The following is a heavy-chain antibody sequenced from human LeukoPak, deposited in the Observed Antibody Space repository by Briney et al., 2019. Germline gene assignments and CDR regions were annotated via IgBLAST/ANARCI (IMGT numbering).Heavy chain of an antibody. J-gene: IGHJ5*02. CDR2: INYSGST. D-gene: IGHD7-27*01. Sequence: SETLSLTFTVSGGSISRDVYYWSWTRQPPGKGLEWIGYINYSGSTYYNPSLKSRVTISVDTSKNQFSLRLSSVTAADTAVYHCASDLTVPPYNWFDPGAQGTLVTVSS. CDR1: GGSISRDVYY. V-gene: IGHV4-30-4*01. CDR3: ASDLTVPPYNWFDP.